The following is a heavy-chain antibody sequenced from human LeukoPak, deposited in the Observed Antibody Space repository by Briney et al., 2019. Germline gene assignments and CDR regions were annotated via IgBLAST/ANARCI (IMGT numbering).Heavy chain of an antibody. CDR2: IYSGGST. CDR3: AREVVRGVIDY. V-gene: IGHV3-53*01. CDR1: GLTVSSNY. Sequence: QTGGSLRLSCAASGLTVSSNYMSWVRQAPGKGLEWVSVIYSGGSTYYADSVKGRFTISRDNAKNTLYLQMNSLRAEDTAVYYCAREVVRGVIDYWGQGTLVSVSS. D-gene: IGHD3-10*01. J-gene: IGHJ4*02.